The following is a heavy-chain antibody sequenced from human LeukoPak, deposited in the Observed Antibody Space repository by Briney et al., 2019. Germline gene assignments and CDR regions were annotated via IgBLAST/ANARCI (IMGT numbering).Heavy chain of an antibody. J-gene: IGHJ4*02. V-gene: IGHV3-21*01. D-gene: IGHD3/OR15-3a*01. CDR3: ARGAWTAYYFDY. CDR2: ISGDSKYI. CDR1: GFTFSRYT. Sequence: GGSLRLSCAGSGFTFSRYTFNWVRQAPGRGLEWVSAISGDSKYIYYTDSVKGRFTISRDNARNSVYLQMNSLGVEDTAVYYCARGAWTAYYFDYWGQGTLVTVSS.